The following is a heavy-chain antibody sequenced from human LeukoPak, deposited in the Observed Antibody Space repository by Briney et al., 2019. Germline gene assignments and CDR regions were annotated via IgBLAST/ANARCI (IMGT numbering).Heavy chain of an antibody. J-gene: IGHJ6*02. CDR2: ISSGSNTI. D-gene: IGHD2-2*01. CDR1: GFTFSSYG. Sequence: GGSLRLSCAASGFTFSSYGMHWVRQAPGKGLEWVSYISSGSNTIYYADSVKGRFTISRDNAKNLLYLQMSSLRAEDTAVYYCVRRASTDYYYYYGMDVWGQGTTVTVSS. V-gene: IGHV3-48*01. CDR3: VRRASTDYYYYYGMDV.